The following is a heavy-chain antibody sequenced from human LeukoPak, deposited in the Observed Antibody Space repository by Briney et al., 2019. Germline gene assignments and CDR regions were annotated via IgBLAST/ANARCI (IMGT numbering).Heavy chain of an antibody. CDR2: IRSTANGYAT. V-gene: IGHV3-73*01. CDR1: GFTFSGSA. D-gene: IGHD3-10*01. Sequence: GGSLSLSCAASGFTFSGSALHWVRQASGKGLEWVGRIRSTANGYATAYAASVKGRFTISRDDSKNTAYLQVDSLKTEDTAVYYCTGNYYGSGSYADFDYWGQGTLVTVSS. CDR3: TGNYYGSGSYADFDY. J-gene: IGHJ4*02.